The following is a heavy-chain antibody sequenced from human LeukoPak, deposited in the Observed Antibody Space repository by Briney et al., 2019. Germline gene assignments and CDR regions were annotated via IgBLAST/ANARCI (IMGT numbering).Heavy chain of an antibody. D-gene: IGHD3-10*01. V-gene: IGHV3-21*04. J-gene: IGHJ4*02. CDR3: ARIHGSGSYYVDY. CDR2: ISGNSDYI. Sequence: KTGGSLRLSCAASGFTFSSYHINWVRQAPGKGLEWVSSISGNSDYIYYADSVKGRFTISRDNSKNMLYLQMNSLRVEGTALYYCARIHGSGSYYVDYWGQGTLVTVSS. CDR1: GFTFSSYH.